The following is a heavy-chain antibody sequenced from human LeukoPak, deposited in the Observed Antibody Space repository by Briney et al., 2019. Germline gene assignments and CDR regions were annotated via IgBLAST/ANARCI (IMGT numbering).Heavy chain of an antibody. CDR1: GFTFSSYA. Sequence: GGSLRLSCAASGFTFSSYAMHWVRQAPGKGLEWVARISASGAENYAAPVNARFTASRDDSKSTVYLHMNSLTTEDTAVYYCTTAPTRGWLPYFDSWGPGTVVTVSS. D-gene: IGHD5-24*01. CDR2: ISASGAE. V-gene: IGHV3-15*01. CDR3: TTAPTRGWLPYFDS. J-gene: IGHJ4*02.